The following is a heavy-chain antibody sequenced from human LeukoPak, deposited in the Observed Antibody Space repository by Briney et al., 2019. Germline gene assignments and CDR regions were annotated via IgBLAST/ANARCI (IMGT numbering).Heavy chain of an antibody. CDR3: ASSIAAAGTLSP. CDR1: GYTFTDYY. CDR2: ISAYNGNT. Sequence: GASVKVSCKASGYTFTDYYMHWVRQAPGQGLEWMGWISAYNGNTNYAQKLQGRVTMTTDTSTSTAYMELRSLRSDDTAVYYCASSIAAAGTLSPWGQGTLVTVSS. V-gene: IGHV1-18*04. J-gene: IGHJ5*02. D-gene: IGHD6-13*01.